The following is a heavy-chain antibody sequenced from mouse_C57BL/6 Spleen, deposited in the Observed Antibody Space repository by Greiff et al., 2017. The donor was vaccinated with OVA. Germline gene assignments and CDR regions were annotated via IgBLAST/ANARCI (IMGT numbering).Heavy chain of an antibody. CDR2: ISYDGSN. CDR3: AREGYYGSRGAWFAY. Sequence: EVQLQQSGPGLVKPSQSLSLTCSVTGYSITSGYYWNWIRQFPGNKLEWMGYISYDGSNNYNPSLKNRISITRDTSKNQFFLKLNSVTTEDTATYYCAREGYYGSRGAWFAYWGQGTLVTVSA. V-gene: IGHV3-6*01. J-gene: IGHJ3*01. CDR1: GYSITSGYY. D-gene: IGHD1-1*01.